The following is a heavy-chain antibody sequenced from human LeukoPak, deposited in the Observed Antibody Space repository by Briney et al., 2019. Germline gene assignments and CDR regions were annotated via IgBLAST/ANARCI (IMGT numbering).Heavy chain of an antibody. D-gene: IGHD6-19*01. Sequence: PSETLSLTCTVSGGSISSYYWSWIRQPPGKGLEWIGYIYYSGSTNYNPSPKSRVTISVDTSKNQFSLKLSSVTAADTAVYYCARVIAVAGAFNAFDIWGQGTMVTVSS. CDR3: ARVIAVAGAFNAFDI. CDR2: IYYSGST. CDR1: GGSISSYY. J-gene: IGHJ3*02. V-gene: IGHV4-59*01.